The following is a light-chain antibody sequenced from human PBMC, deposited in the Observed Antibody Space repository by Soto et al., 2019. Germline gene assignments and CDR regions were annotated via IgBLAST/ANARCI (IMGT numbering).Light chain of an antibody. CDR3: SSYTSSSTLYV. J-gene: IGLJ1*01. Sequence: QSALTQPASVSGSPGQSITISCTGTSSDVVGYKYVSWYQQHPGKAPKLMIYEVGNRPSGVSNRFSGSKSGNTASLTISGLQAEDEADYYCSSYTSSSTLYVFGTGTKVTVL. CDR1: SSDVVGYKY. V-gene: IGLV2-14*01. CDR2: EVG.